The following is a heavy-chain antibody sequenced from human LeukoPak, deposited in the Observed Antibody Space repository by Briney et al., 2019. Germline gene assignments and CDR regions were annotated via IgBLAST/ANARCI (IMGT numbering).Heavy chain of an antibody. D-gene: IGHD2-15*01. J-gene: IGHJ4*02. CDR3: AKGRCSGVGCDSFHS. CDR1: GLRFRSYA. V-gene: IGHV3-23*01. CDR2: ISDDSSFT. Sequence: GGSLRLSCVASGLRFRSYAMNWVRQAPGKGLECISTISDDSSFTYYADSVMGRSAISRDDSENTLYLQMNNLKVEDTAVYYCAKGRCSGVGCDSFHSWGQGALVTVSS.